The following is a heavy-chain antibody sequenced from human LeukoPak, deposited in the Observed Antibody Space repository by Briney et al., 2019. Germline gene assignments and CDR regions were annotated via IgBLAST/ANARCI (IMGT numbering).Heavy chain of an antibody. CDR2: FDPEDGET. Sequence: GASVKVSCKVSGYTLTELSMHWVRQAPGKGLEWMGGFDPEDGETIYAQKFQGRVTMTEDTSTDTAYMELSSLRSEDTAVYYCATLAIVVVPAAIRGNGMDVWGQGPTVTVSS. D-gene: IGHD2-2*02. CDR3: ATLAIVVVPAAIRGNGMDV. CDR1: GYTLTELS. V-gene: IGHV1-24*01. J-gene: IGHJ6*02.